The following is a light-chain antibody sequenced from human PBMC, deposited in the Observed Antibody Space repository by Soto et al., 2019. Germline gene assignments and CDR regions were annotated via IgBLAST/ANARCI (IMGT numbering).Light chain of an antibody. CDR1: QSISSW. Sequence: DIQMTQSPSTLSASVGDRVTITCRASQSISSWLAWYQQKPGKAPKLLIYDASSLESWVPSRFGGSGSGTEFTLTIGRLQPDYFATYYCQQYNSYSPWPFGQGTKVEIK. J-gene: IGKJ1*01. CDR3: QQYNSYSPWP. CDR2: DAS. V-gene: IGKV1-5*01.